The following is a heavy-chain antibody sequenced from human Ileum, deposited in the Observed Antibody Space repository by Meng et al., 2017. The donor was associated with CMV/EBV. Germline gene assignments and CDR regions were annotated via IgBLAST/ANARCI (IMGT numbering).Heavy chain of an antibody. V-gene: IGHV4-34*01. D-gene: IGHD3-10*01. CDR1: GGSSSGFY. CDR3: ARQIYGSGSYPFDY. CDR2: INHGGSA. J-gene: IGHJ4*02. Sequence: GSLRLSCAVYGGSSSGFYWSWIRQLPGKGLEWIGEINHGGSANYNPSLKSRVTISVDRSKNQFSLKLSSVTAADTAVYYCARQIYGSGSYPFDYWGQGTLVTVSS.